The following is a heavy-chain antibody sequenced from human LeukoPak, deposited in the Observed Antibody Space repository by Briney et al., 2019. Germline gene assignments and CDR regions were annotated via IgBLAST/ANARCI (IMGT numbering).Heavy chain of an antibody. J-gene: IGHJ3*01. Sequence: GGSLRLSCAASGFIVSSNYMSWVRQAPGKGLEWLSIIYSSGSTYYADSVKGRFSISRDNSKNTLYLQMNSLRDEDTAVYYCARTIVQASVYDAFDLWGQGTMVTVA. CDR3: ARTIVQASVYDAFDL. D-gene: IGHD1-26*01. CDR2: IYSSGST. V-gene: IGHV3-53*01. CDR1: GFIVSSNY.